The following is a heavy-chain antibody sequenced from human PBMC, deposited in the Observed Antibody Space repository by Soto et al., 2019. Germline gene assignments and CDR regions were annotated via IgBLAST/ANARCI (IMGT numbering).Heavy chain of an antibody. CDR2: IYYSGST. Sequence: PSETLSLTCTVSGGSISSSSYYWGWIRQPPGKGLEWIGSIYYSGSTYYNPSLKSRVTISVDTSKNQFSLKLSSVTAADTAVYYCARIGVVPAAFSQSKNWFDPWGQGTLVTVSS. V-gene: IGHV4-39*01. CDR1: GGSISSSSYY. J-gene: IGHJ5*02. D-gene: IGHD2-2*01. CDR3: ARIGVVPAAFSQSKNWFDP.